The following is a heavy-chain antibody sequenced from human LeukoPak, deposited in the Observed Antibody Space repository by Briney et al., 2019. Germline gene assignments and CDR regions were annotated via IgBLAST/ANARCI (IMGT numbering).Heavy chain of an antibody. D-gene: IGHD6-13*01. CDR2: ISGSGGST. V-gene: IGHV3-23*01. J-gene: IGHJ6*02. CDR1: GFAFSSYA. Sequence: HPGGSLRLSCAASGFAFSSYAMSWVRQAPGKGLEWVSAISGSGGSTYYADSVKGRFTISRDNSKNTLYLQMNSLRAEDTAVYYCAKEPYSSSWFGRYGMDVWGQGTTVTVSS. CDR3: AKEPYSSSWFGRYGMDV.